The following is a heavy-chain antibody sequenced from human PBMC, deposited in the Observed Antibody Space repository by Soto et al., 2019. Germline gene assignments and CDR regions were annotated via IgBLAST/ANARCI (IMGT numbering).Heavy chain of an antibody. CDR1: GYTFSSYG. Sequence: GASVKVSCTASGYTFSSYGITWVRQAPGQGLEWMGWISAYNGNTNYAQRLQGRVTMTTDTSTTTAYMELRSLRSDDTAVYYRARDPLAPYYWGQGTLVTVSS. V-gene: IGHV1-18*01. CDR3: ARDPLAPYY. J-gene: IGHJ4*02. D-gene: IGHD1-1*01. CDR2: ISAYNGNT.